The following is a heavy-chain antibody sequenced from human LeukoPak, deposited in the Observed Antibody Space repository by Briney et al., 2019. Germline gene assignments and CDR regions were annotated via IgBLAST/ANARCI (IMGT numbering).Heavy chain of an antibody. CDR2: IYYSGST. CDR1: GGSISSSSYY. D-gene: IGHD5/OR15-5a*01. CDR3: ARDQGSIVSY. V-gene: IGHV4-39*02. J-gene: IGHJ4*02. Sequence: SETLSLTCTVSGGSISSSSYYWGWIRQPPGKGLEWIGSIYYSGSTYYNPSLKSRVTISVDTSKNQFSLKLSSVTAADTAVYYCARDQGSIVSYWGQGTLVTVSS.